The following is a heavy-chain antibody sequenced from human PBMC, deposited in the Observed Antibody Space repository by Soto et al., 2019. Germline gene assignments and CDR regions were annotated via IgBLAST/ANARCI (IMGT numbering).Heavy chain of an antibody. Sequence: EEQLVESGGGLVQPGGSLTLSCAASGFSFSDYYMEWVRQAPGKGLEWVVRSRNKVKSYTTDYAASVKGRFTISRDLSKNSLYLEMNNLKTEDTAVYYCSKLEGGWGQGTLVTVSS. CDR2: SRNKVKSYTT. CDR3: SKLEGG. CDR1: GFSFSDYY. V-gene: IGHV3-72*01. D-gene: IGHD3-3*01. J-gene: IGHJ4*02.